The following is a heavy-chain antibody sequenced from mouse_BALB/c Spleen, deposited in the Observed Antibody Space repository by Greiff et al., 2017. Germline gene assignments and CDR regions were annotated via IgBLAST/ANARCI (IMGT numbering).Heavy chain of an antibody. D-gene: IGHD2-4*01. Sequence: EVQLQQSGPSLVKPSQTLSLTCSVTGDSITSGYWNWIRKFPGNKLEYMGYISYSGSTYYNPSLKSRISITRDTSKNQYYLQLNSVTTEDTATYYCARGIYYDYDDAMDYWGQGTSVTVSS. CDR2: ISYSGST. CDR1: GDSITSGY. CDR3: ARGIYYDYDDAMDY. J-gene: IGHJ4*01. V-gene: IGHV3-8*02.